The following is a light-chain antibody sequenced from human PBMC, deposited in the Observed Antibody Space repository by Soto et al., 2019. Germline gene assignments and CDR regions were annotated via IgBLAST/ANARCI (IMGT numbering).Light chain of an antibody. Sequence: EIGMTQSPATLSVSPGERATLSCRASQSVSSNLAWYQQKPGQAPRLLSYGASTRATGIPARFSGSGSGTEFTLTISSLQSEDFAVYSCQQYNKWPLTFGGGTKVEIK. J-gene: IGKJ4*01. CDR1: QSVSSN. V-gene: IGKV3D-15*01. CDR2: GAS. CDR3: QQYNKWPLT.